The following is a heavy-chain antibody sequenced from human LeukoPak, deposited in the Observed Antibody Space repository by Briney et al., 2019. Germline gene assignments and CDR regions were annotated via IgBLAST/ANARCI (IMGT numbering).Heavy chain of an antibody. D-gene: IGHD4-23*01. Sequence: PSQTLSLTCTVSGGSISSGGYYWSWIRQHPGKGLEWIGYIYYSGSTYYNPSLKSRVTISVDTSKNQFSLKLSSVTAAGTAVYYCASRTPTVVTPYYYYMDVWGKGTTVTVSS. J-gene: IGHJ6*03. V-gene: IGHV4-31*03. CDR3: ASRTPTVVTPYYYYMDV. CDR2: IYYSGST. CDR1: GGSISSGGYY.